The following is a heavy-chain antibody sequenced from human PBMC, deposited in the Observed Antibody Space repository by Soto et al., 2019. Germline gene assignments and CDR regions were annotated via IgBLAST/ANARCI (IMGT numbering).Heavy chain of an antibody. CDR1: GGSISSYY. J-gene: IGHJ4*02. V-gene: IGHV4-59*01. Sequence: SETLSLTCTASGGSISSYYWSWIRQPPGKGLEWIGYIYYSGSTNYNPSLKSRVTISVDTSKNQFSLKLSSVTAADTAVYYCARVSGWYERYFDYWGQGTLVTVSS. CDR2: IYYSGST. CDR3: ARVSGWYERYFDY. D-gene: IGHD6-19*01.